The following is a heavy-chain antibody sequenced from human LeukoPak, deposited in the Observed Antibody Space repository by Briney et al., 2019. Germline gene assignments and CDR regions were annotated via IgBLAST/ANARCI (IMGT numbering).Heavy chain of an antibody. D-gene: IGHD6-13*01. V-gene: IGHV1-8*03. Sequence: ASVKVSCKASGYTFTSYDINWVRQATGQGLEWMGWMNPNSGNTGYAQKFQGRVTITRNTSISTPYMELSSLRSEDTAVYYCARGRRAAAGTVGDYWGQGTLVTVSS. J-gene: IGHJ4*02. CDR1: GYTFTSYD. CDR2: MNPNSGNT. CDR3: ARGRRAAAGTVGDY.